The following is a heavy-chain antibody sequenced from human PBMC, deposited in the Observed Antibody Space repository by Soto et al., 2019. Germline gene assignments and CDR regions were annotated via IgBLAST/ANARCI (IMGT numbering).Heavy chain of an antibody. D-gene: IGHD2-2*01. Sequence: GGSLRLSCAASGFTFSNYAMSWVRHAPGKGLEWVSEITGSTGTTYYTDSVRGRFIISRDNSQNTLHLQMNSLRPEDTAVYYCAKDTSSSPYYMDVWGKGTTVTVSS. CDR2: ITGSTGTT. CDR1: GFTFSNYA. CDR3: AKDTSSSPYYMDV. V-gene: IGHV3-23*01. J-gene: IGHJ6*03.